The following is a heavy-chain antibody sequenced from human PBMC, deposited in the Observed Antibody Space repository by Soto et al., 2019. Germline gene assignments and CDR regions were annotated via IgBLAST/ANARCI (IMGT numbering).Heavy chain of an antibody. Sequence: PGGSLRLSCAASGFPFSNAWINWVRQTPGTGLQWVGRVKSKTDGGSADYAAPVKGRFAVSRDDSKNIVYLQMNSVKIEDTGFYYCTTDSRTTMPEVRFDYWGHGTLVTVSS. CDR1: GFPFSNAW. D-gene: IGHD3-10*01. J-gene: IGHJ4*01. V-gene: IGHV3-15*07. CDR3: TTDSRTTMPEVRFDY. CDR2: VKSKTDGGSA.